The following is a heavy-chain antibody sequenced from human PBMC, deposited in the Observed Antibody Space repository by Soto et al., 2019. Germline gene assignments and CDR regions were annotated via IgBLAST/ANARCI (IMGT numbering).Heavy chain of an antibody. D-gene: IGHD3-10*01. Sequence: TSETLSLTCTVSGGSISSSSYYWGWIRQPPGKGLEWIGSIYYSGSTYYNPSLKSRVTISVDTSKNQFSLKLSSVTAADTAVYYCARRITMVRGVPFDYWGQGTLVTVSS. CDR3: ARRITMVRGVPFDY. J-gene: IGHJ4*02. V-gene: IGHV4-39*01. CDR1: GGSISSSSYY. CDR2: IYYSGST.